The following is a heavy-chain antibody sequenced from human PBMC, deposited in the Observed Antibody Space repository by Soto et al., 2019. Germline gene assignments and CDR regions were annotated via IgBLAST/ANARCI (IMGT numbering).Heavy chain of an antibody. CDR3: ARDSGGAYSGSYEDY. V-gene: IGHV1-2*02. CDR2: INPNSGGT. CDR1: GYTFTGYY. J-gene: IGHJ4*02. D-gene: IGHD1-26*01. Sequence: ASVKGSCKASGYTFTGYYMHWGRQAPGQGLEWMGWINPNSGGTNYAQKFQGRVTMTRDTSIGTAYMELSRLRSDDTAVYYRARDSGGAYSGSYEDYWGQGTLVTVSS.